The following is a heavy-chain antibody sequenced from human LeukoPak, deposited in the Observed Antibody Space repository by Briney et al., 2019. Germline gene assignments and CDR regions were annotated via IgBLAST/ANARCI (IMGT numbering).Heavy chain of an antibody. D-gene: IGHD5-18*01. CDR1: GYTFTGYY. CDR3: ARVDTAMETLFDY. V-gene: IGHV1-18*04. J-gene: IGHJ4*02. Sequence: ASVKVSCKASGYTFTGYYMHWVRQAPGQGLEWMGWISAYNGNTNYAQKLQGRVSMTTDTSTSTAYMELRGLRSDDTAVYYCARVDTAMETLFDYWGQGTLVTVSS. CDR2: ISAYNGNT.